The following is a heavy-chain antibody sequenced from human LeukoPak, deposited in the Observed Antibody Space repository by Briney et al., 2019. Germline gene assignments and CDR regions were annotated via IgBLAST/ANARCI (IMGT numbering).Heavy chain of an antibody. CDR2: ISHSGGTT. CDR3: ARGGSYLSAFDI. CDR1: GFTFNNYA. V-gene: IGHV3-23*01. D-gene: IGHD1-26*01. J-gene: IGHJ3*02. Sequence: GGSLRLSCAASGFTFNNYAMSWVRQSPGKGLAWVSAISHSGGTTYYADSVKGRFTISRDNSKNTLYLQMNSLRAEDTAVYYCARGGSYLSAFDIWGQGTMVTVSS.